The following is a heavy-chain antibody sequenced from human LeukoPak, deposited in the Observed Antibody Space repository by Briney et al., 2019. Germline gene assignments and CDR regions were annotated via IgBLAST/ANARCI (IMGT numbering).Heavy chain of an antibody. D-gene: IGHD6-13*01. V-gene: IGHV1-69*13. Sequence: GASVKVSCKASGGTFSSYAISWVRQAPGQGLEWMGGIIPIFGTANYAQKFQGRVTITADESTSTAYMELSSLRSEDTAVYYCARGQQLVLGNYGMDVWGQGTTVTVSS. CDR1: GGTFSSYA. CDR2: IIPIFGTA. CDR3: ARGQQLVLGNYGMDV. J-gene: IGHJ6*02.